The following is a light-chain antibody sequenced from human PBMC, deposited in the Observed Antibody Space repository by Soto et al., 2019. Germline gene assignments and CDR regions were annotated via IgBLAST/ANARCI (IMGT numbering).Light chain of an antibody. V-gene: IGKV1-27*01. Sequence: DIPMTQSPASLSASVGERATITCRASQGISNYLAWYQQKPGQVPRLLIYAASTLQSGVPPRFSGSGSGTHFTFAISCRQPEDVATYYCQKYNTAPPPFGQGTKWKSN. CDR3: QKYNTAPPP. CDR1: QGISNY. CDR2: AAS. J-gene: IGKJ1*01.